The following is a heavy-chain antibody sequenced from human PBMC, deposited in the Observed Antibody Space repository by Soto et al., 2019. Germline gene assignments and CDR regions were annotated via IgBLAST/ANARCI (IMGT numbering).Heavy chain of an antibody. CDR3: ARRMRSGYSGYGKVRGAFDI. CDR2: INHSGST. V-gene: IGHV4-34*01. J-gene: IGHJ3*02. CDR1: GGSFSGYY. D-gene: IGHD5-12*01. Sequence: SETLSLTCAVYGGSFSGYYCSWVRQPPGKGLEWIGEINHSGSTNYNPSPKSRVTISVDTSKNQFSLKLSSVTAADTAVYYCARRMRSGYSGYGKVRGAFDIWGQGTMVTVSS.